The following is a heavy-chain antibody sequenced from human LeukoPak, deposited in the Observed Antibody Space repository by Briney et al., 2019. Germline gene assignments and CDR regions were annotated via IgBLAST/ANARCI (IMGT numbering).Heavy chain of an antibody. D-gene: IGHD2/OR15-2a*01. CDR2: ISWDGGST. CDR3: AKRGPGSPQSGKYYFDY. Sequence: GGSLRLSCAASGFTFDDYAMHWVRQAPGKGLEWVSLISWDGGSTYYADSVKGRFTISRDNSKKTLFLQMNSLRAEDTAVYYCAKRGPGSPQSGKYYFDYWGQGTLVTVSS. CDR1: GFTFDDYA. V-gene: IGHV3-43D*03. J-gene: IGHJ4*02.